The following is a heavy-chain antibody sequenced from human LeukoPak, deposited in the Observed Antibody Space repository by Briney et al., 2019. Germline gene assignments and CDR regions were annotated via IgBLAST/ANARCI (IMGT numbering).Heavy chain of an antibody. CDR2: INPSGGST. J-gene: IGHJ6*02. Sequence: ASVKVSCKASGYTFTSYYMHWVRQAPGQGLEWMGIINPSGGSTSYAQKFQGRVTMTRDTSTSTVYMELSSLRSEDTAVYYCARDRAFYYDSSPPKYGMDVWGQGTTVTVSS. D-gene: IGHD3-22*01. CDR1: GYTFTSYY. CDR3: ARDRAFYYDSSPPKYGMDV. V-gene: IGHV1-46*01.